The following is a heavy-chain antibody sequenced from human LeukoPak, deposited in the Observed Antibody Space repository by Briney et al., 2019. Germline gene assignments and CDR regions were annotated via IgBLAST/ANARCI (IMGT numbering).Heavy chain of an antibody. CDR3: AREAAYSSGWYNGMDV. Sequence: SGTLSLTCAVSGGSISGSNWWSWVRQSPGKGLEWIGYIYYSGSTNYNPSLKSRVTISVDTSKNQFSLKLTSVTAADTAVYYCAREAAYSSGWYNGMDVWGQGTTVTVSS. J-gene: IGHJ6*02. CDR2: IYYSGST. CDR1: GGSISGSNW. D-gene: IGHD6-19*01. V-gene: IGHV4-4*02.